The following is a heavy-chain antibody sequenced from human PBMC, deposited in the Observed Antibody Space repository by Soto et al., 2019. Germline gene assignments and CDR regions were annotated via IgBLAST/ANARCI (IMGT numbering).Heavy chain of an antibody. CDR3: ARGYCSSIGCSHYFDF. D-gene: IGHD2-2*01. V-gene: IGHV1-2*02. J-gene: IGHJ4*02. CDR1: GYTFTGNY. Sequence: QVQLLQSGAEVKKPGASVTVSCKAPGYTFTGNYMHWVRQAPGQGLEWMALITPTTGGTNYAQKFQGRVTMTWDTSISPAYMELTRLTSDDTAIYYCARGYCSSIGCSHYFDFWGQGTLVTVSS. CDR2: ITPTTGGT.